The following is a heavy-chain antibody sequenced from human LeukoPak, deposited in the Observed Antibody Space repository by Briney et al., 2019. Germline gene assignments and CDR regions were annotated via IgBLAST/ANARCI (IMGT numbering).Heavy chain of an antibody. CDR3: ARDRLYSSSPPLTN. CDR1: GGTFSSYA. J-gene: IGHJ4*02. V-gene: IGHV1-69*05. D-gene: IGHD6-13*01. Sequence: GASVKVSCKASGGTFSSYAISWVRQAPGQGLEWMGRIIPIFGTANYAQKFQGRVTITTDESTSTAYMELSSLRSEDTAVYYCARDRLYSSSPPLTNWGQGTLVTVSS. CDR2: IIPIFGTA.